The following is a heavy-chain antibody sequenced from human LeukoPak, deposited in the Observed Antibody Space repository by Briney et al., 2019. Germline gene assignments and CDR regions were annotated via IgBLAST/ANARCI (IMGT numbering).Heavy chain of an antibody. Sequence: SGPALVKPTQTLTLTCTFSGFSLSTRGMSVSWIRQPPGKALEWLALIDWDYDKYYSTSLRTRLTVSKDTSKNQVVLTMTNMDPVDTATYYCALIAAAEPWMYYFDYWGQGTLVTVSS. J-gene: IGHJ4*02. D-gene: IGHD6-13*01. V-gene: IGHV2-70*01. CDR3: ALIAAAEPWMYYFDY. CDR2: IDWDYDK. CDR1: GFSLSTRGMS.